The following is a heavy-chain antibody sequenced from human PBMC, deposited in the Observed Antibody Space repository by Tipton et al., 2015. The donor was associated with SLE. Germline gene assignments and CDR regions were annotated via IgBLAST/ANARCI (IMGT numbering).Heavy chain of an antibody. CDR1: GFTFSSYA. CDR2: INSDGSST. V-gene: IGHV3-74*01. CDR3: ARDGGYSRQDY. D-gene: IGHD6-13*01. Sequence: SLRLSCAASGFTFSSYAMHWVRQAPGKGLEWVSRINSDGSSTSYADSVKGRFTISRDNAKNTLYLQMNSLRAEDTAVYYCARDGGYSRQDYWGQGTLVTVSS. J-gene: IGHJ4*02.